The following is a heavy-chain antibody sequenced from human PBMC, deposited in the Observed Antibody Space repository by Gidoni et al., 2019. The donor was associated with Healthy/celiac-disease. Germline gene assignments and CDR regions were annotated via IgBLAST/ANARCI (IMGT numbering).Heavy chain of an antibody. Sequence: QVQLQQWGAGLLKPSETLSLTCAVYGGSFSGYYWRWIRQPPGKGLEWIGEINHSGSTNYNPSLKSRVTISVDTSKNQFSLKLSSVTAADTAVYYCARGTRSYYDSSGYYDPVYYFDYWGQGTLVTVSS. CDR2: INHSGST. V-gene: IGHV4-34*01. J-gene: IGHJ4*02. CDR1: GGSFSGYY. CDR3: ARGTRSYYDSSGYYDPVYYFDY. D-gene: IGHD3-22*01.